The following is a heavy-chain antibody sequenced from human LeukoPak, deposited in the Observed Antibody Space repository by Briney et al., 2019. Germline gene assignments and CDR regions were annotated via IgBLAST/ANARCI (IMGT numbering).Heavy chain of an antibody. J-gene: IGHJ4*02. CDR2: INPNSGGT. Sequence: ASVKVSCKASGYTFTGYYMHWVRQAPGQGLEWMGWINPNSGGTNYAQKFQGWVTMTRDTSISTAYMELSRLRSDDTAVYYRARSTRQWLVPYSTNYFDYWGQGTLVTVSS. D-gene: IGHD6-19*01. V-gene: IGHV1-2*04. CDR1: GYTFTGYY. CDR3: ARSTRQWLVPYSTNYFDY.